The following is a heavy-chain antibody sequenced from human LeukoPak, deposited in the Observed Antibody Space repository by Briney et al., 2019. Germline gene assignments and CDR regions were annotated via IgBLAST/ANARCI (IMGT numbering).Heavy chain of an antibody. CDR3: ARGAPRIVVVTTTRPLDY. Sequence: SETLSLTCAVYGGSFSGYYWSWIRQPPGKGLEWIGEINHSGGTNYNPSLKSRVTISVDTSKNQFSLKLSSVTAADTAVYYCARGAPRIVVVTTTRPLDYWGQGTLVTVSS. V-gene: IGHV4-34*01. CDR2: INHSGGT. D-gene: IGHD3-22*01. CDR1: GGSFSGYY. J-gene: IGHJ4*02.